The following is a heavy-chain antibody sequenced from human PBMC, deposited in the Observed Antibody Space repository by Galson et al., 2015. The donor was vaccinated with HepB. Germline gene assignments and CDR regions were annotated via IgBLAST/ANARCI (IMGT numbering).Heavy chain of an antibody. V-gene: IGHV3-66*01. CDR1: GFTVSSNY. D-gene: IGHD6-13*01. Sequence: SLRLSCAASGFTVSSNYISWVRQAPGKGPEWVSVIYSGGSTYYADSVKGRFTISRDNSKNTLYLQMNSLRAEDTAVYYCARDGYSSSWYVRYFDLWGRGTLVTVSS. CDR3: ARDGYSSSWYVRYFDL. J-gene: IGHJ2*01. CDR2: IYSGGST.